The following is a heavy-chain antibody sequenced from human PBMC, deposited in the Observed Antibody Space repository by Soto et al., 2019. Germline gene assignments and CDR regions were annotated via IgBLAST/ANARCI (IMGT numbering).Heavy chain of an antibody. CDR3: ARDANCAAR. J-gene: IGHJ4*02. CDR2: ISSTGTYT. Sequence: QVQLVESGGGLVKPGGSLRLSCAASGFTFTDYYMNWIRQAPGKGLEWVSYISSTGTYTNYADSVKGRFTISRDNAKNSLYLQMNSRRSEDTAGYYCARDANCAARWGQGTLVTVSS. D-gene: IGHD1-1*01. CDR1: GFTFTDYY. V-gene: IGHV3-11*05.